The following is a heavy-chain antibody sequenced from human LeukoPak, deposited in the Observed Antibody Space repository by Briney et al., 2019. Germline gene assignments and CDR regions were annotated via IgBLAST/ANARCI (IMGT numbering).Heavy chain of an antibody. CDR1: GFTFSSFG. Sequence: PGGSLRLSCAASGFTFSSFGMHWVRQAPGKGLEWVGFIKYDGSNKYYGDPAKGRFTISRDKSKNTLYLQMNGLRAEDTAVYYCAKDLGITVARIGGFDSWGQGTLVTVSS. J-gene: IGHJ4*02. CDR3: AKDLGITVARIGGFDS. V-gene: IGHV3-30*02. CDR2: IKYDGSNK. D-gene: IGHD6-19*01.